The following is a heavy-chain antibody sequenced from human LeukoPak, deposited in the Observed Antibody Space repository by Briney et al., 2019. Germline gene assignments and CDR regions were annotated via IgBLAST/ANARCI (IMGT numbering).Heavy chain of an antibody. CDR2: IKQDGSEK. D-gene: IGHD3-22*01. V-gene: IGHV3-7*01. CDR1: GFSVTSNY. CDR3: ARSFTPYYYDSSGYYYFDY. Sequence: SGGSLRLSCAASGFSVTSNYLTWVRQAPGKGLEWVANIKQDGSEKYYVDSVKGRFTISRDNAKNSLYLQMNSLRAEDTAVYYCARSFTPYYYDSSGYYYFDYWGQGTLVTVSS. J-gene: IGHJ4*02.